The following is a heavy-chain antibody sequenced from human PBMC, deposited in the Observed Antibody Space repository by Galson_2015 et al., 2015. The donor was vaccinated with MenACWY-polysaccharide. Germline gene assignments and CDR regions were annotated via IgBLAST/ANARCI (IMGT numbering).Heavy chain of an antibody. J-gene: IGHJ4*02. CDR1: GDSISSSNYY. V-gene: IGHV4-39*07. Sequence: ETLSLTCTVSGDSISSSNYYWGWIRQSPGKGLECIGSIYYSGSTYYNPSLKSRVTISIDTSKNQFSLKLTSVTAADTAVYYCASMITQANYWGQGTLVTVSS. D-gene: IGHD3-22*01. CDR2: IYYSGST. CDR3: ASMITQANY.